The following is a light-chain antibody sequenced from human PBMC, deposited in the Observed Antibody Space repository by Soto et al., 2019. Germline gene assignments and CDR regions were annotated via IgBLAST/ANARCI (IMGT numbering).Light chain of an antibody. CDR2: NVY. Sequence: QYALTQPASVSGSPGQSITISCTGTSSDVGCYNFVSWYQQHPGKAPKLMLYNVYDRPSGISHRFSGSRSGNTASLTISGLQAEDEAHYYCNSYTSSSTLVFGGGTKVTVL. V-gene: IGLV2-14*03. CDR1: SSDVGCYNF. CDR3: NSYTSSSTLV. J-gene: IGLJ2*01.